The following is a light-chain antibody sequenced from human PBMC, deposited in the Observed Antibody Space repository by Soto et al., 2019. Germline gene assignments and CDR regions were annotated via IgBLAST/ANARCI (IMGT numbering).Light chain of an antibody. CDR3: QSNDNGLSGSVV. V-gene: IGLV1-40*01. J-gene: IGLJ1*01. CDR2: GDN. Sequence: QSVLTQPPSVSGAPGQRVTISCTGSSSNIGAGYDVNWYQQLPETAPKLLIFGDNNRPSGVPDRFSGSKSGTSASLVITGLQADDEADYYCQSNDNGLSGSVVFGTGTKVTVL. CDR1: SSNIGAGYD.